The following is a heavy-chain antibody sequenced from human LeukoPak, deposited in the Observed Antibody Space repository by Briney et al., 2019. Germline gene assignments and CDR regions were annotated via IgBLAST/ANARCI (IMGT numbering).Heavy chain of an antibody. Sequence: PGGSLRLSCAASGFTFSNHGMSWVRQAPGKGLEWVSTISGSGGSTYYADSVKGRFTVSRDNSKNTLYLQMNSLRAEDTAEYYCAKGVRYFDWCDYWGQGTLVIVSS. CDR3: AKGVRYFDWCDY. CDR2: ISGSGGST. J-gene: IGHJ4*02. D-gene: IGHD3-9*01. CDR1: GFTFSNHG. V-gene: IGHV3-23*01.